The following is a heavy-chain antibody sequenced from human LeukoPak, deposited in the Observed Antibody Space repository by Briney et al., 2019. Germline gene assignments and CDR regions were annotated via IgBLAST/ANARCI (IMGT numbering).Heavy chain of an antibody. CDR2: IYTSGST. Sequence: PSETLSLTCTVSGGSISSYYWSWIRQPAGKGLEWIGRIYTSGSTNYNSSLKSRVTMSVDTSENQFSLKLSSVTAADTAVYYCARDLVGATTAAGWFDPWGQGTLVTVSS. D-gene: IGHD1-26*01. CDR3: ARDLVGATTAAGWFDP. CDR1: GGSISSYY. V-gene: IGHV4-4*07. J-gene: IGHJ5*02.